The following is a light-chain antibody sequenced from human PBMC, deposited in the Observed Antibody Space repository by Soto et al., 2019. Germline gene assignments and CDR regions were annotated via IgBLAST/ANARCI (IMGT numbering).Light chain of an antibody. J-gene: IGKJ1*01. V-gene: IGKV1-5*01. CDR3: LQHFNFSWT. Sequence: DIQMTQSPSTLSASVGDRITITCRASQSVSRRLAWYQQKPGKAPKHLIFAASNLQSGVPSRFSGGGSGTDFTLTISSLQADDFATYYCLQHFNFSWTFGQGTKVE. CDR1: QSVSRR. CDR2: AAS.